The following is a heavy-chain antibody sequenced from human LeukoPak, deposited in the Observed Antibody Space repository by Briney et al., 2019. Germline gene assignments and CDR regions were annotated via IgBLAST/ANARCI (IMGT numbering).Heavy chain of an antibody. CDR2: IYNSGST. J-gene: IGHJ4*02. D-gene: IGHD3-10*01. V-gene: IGHV4-4*07. CDR1: GGSISSYY. Sequence: PSETLSLTCTVSGGSISSYYWSWIRQPAGKGLEWIGRIYNSGSTNYNTNYNPSLTSRVTMSVDTSKNQFSLKLNSVSAADTAVYFCARAIWYGSGITAFDYWGQGTLVTVSP. CDR3: ARAIWYGSGITAFDY.